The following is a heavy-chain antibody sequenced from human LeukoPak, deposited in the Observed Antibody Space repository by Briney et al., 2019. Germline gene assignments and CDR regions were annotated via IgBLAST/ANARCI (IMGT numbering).Heavy chain of an antibody. V-gene: IGHV3-21*01. D-gene: IGHD3-3*01. CDR2: ISSSSSYI. CDR1: GFTFSSYS. J-gene: IGHJ4*02. Sequence: GGXLRLSCAASGFTFSSYSMNWVRQAPGKGLEWVSSISSSSSYIYYADSVKGRFTISRENAKKSLYMQMKRLRDEDTAVYYCARDFGAPLGYDFWSGYLDYWGQGTLVTVSS. CDR3: ARDFGAPLGYDFWSGYLDY.